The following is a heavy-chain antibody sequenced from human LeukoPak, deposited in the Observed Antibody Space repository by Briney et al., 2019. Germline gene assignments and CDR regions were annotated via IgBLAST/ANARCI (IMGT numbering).Heavy chain of an antibody. Sequence: PSETLSLTCTVSGGSISSSSYYWGWIRQPPGKGLEWIGSIYYSGSTYYNPSLKSRVTISVDTSKNQFSLKLSSVTAADTAVYYCARVALWFGESNFDYWGQGTLVTVSS. D-gene: IGHD3-10*01. CDR1: GGSISSSSYY. CDR3: ARVALWFGESNFDY. V-gene: IGHV4-39*07. CDR2: IYYSGST. J-gene: IGHJ4*02.